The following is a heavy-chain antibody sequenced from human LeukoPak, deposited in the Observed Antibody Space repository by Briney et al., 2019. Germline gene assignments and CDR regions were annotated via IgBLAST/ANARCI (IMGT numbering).Heavy chain of an antibody. CDR1: GFTFSGFS. CDR2: INGNGDKT. CDR3: ARIGMENFYDL. D-gene: IGHD2/OR15-2a*01. Sequence: GGSLRLSCAASGFTFSGFSMHWIRQAPGRGLEYVSAINGNGDKTFYTDSVRGRFTIFRDNSKNPLFLQMGSLRGEDTALYFCARIGMENFYDLWGQGTLVTVSS. V-gene: IGHV3-64*02. J-gene: IGHJ5*02.